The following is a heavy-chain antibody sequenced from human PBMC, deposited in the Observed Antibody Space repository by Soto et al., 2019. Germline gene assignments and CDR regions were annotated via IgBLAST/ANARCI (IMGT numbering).Heavy chain of an antibody. CDR1: GGSISSSSYH. J-gene: IGHJ6*02. D-gene: IGHD3-10*01. Sequence: SETLSLTCTVSGGSISSSSYHWGWIRQPPGKGLEWIGSIYYSGSTSYNPSLKGRVSISVDTSKNQFSLTLTSVTAADTAVYYCARQGFGVLHGLVDVWGQGTTVTVSS. CDR3: ARQGFGVLHGLVDV. V-gene: IGHV4-39*07. CDR2: IYYSGST.